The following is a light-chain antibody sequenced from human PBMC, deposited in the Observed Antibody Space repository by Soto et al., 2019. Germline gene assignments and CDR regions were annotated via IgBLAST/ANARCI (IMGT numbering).Light chain of an antibody. V-gene: IGLV1-44*01. J-gene: IGLJ1*01. CDR3: AAWDDSLNGLYV. CDR1: SSNIGSNT. Sequence: QSVLTQPPSASGTPGQRVTISCSGSSSNIGSNTVNWYRQLPGTAPKLLIYSNNQRPSGVPDRFSGSKSGTSASLAISGLQSEDEADYYCAAWDDSLNGLYVFGTGTKLTV. CDR2: SNN.